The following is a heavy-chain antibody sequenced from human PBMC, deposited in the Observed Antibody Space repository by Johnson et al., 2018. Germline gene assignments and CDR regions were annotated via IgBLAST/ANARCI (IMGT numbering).Heavy chain of an antibody. D-gene: IGHD6-6*01. V-gene: IGHV3-15*01. CDR2: MKSISDGGTK. J-gene: IGHJ6*02. CDR3: TTDGSSYYYGLDV. Sequence: GQLVESGGGVAQPGRSLRLSCAASGFTFSNAWMSWVCQAPGKGREWVGGMKSISDGGTKDYAATVKGRLTISRDDSKNTLYLQRNSLKTEYTAVYYCTTDGSSYYYGLDVWGQGTTVTVSS. CDR1: GFTFSNAW.